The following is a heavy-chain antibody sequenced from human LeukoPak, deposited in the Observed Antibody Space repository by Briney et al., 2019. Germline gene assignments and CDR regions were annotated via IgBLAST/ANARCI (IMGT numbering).Heavy chain of an antibody. CDR1: GFTFSSNG. CDR2: IWYDGSNK. CDR3: ARDDSSGYYFGPFDY. V-gene: IGHV3-33*01. J-gene: IGHJ4*02. Sequence: QAGGSLRLSCAASGFTFSSNGMHWVRQAPGKGLEWVAVIWYDGSNKYYADSVKGRFTISRDNSKNTLYLQMNSLRAEDTAVYYCARDDSSGYYFGPFDYWGQGTLVTVSS. D-gene: IGHD3-22*01.